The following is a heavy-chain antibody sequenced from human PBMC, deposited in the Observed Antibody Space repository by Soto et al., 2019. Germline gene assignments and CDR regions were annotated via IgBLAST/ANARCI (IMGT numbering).Heavy chain of an antibody. CDR2: IYYTGST. D-gene: IGHD3-22*01. CDR1: GGSISSGGYY. V-gene: IGHV4-31*03. CDR3: ARSSGYYDGSDYYLDWFDP. Sequence: QVQLQESGPGLVKPSQTLSLTCTVSGGSISSGGYYWSWIRQYPGKGLEWIGYIYYTGSTYYNPSLKSRLTISVDTSKNHFSLNLSSVTAADTAVYYCARSSGYYDGSDYYLDWFDPWGQGTLVTVSS. J-gene: IGHJ5*02.